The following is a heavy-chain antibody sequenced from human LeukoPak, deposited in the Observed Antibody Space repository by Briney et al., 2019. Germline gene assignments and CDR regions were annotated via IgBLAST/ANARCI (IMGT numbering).Heavy chain of an antibody. D-gene: IGHD3-10*01. Sequence: SETLSLTCAVSGDSISTSNWWSWVRQPPGKGLEWIGEIYHSGSTNYNSSLKSRVTISVDKSKNQFSLKMSSMTAADTAVYYCARKGYGSGRTFDYWGQGTLVTVSS. V-gene: IGHV4-4*02. CDR1: GDSISTSNW. CDR2: IYHSGST. J-gene: IGHJ4*02. CDR3: ARKGYGSGRTFDY.